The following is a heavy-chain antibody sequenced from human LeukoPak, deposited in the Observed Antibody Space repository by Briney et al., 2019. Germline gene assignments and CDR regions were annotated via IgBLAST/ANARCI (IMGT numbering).Heavy chain of an antibody. CDR1: GYTFTNYG. Sequence: GASVKVSCTASGYTFTNYGISWVRQAPGQGLGWMGWISAYNGNTNYAQKLQGRVTMTTDTSTSTAYMEVRSLRSDDTAVYYCARDYGSGSYYASYYYGMDVWGQGTTVTVSS. CDR3: ARDYGSGSYYASYYYGMDV. J-gene: IGHJ6*02. V-gene: IGHV1-18*01. CDR2: ISAYNGNT. D-gene: IGHD3-10*01.